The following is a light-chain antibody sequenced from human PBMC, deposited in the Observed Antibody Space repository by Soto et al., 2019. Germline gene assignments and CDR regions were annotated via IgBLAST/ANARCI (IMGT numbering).Light chain of an antibody. CDR3: QQYDNVPRT. CDR1: QDISKY. Sequence: DLQMTQSPSSLSASAGDRVTITCQASQDISKYLNWYQQKPGKAPKLLIYDASNLETGVPSRFSGSGSGTDFTFTISSLQPEDIGTYYCQQYDNVPRTFGQGTKLEIK. CDR2: DAS. V-gene: IGKV1-33*01. J-gene: IGKJ2*01.